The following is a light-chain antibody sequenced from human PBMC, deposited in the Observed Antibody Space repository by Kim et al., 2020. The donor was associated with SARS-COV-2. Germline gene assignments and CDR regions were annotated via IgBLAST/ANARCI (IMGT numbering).Light chain of an antibody. V-gene: IGLV1-40*01. J-gene: IGLJ2*01. Sequence: RVTVSCTGSSTNIGAGYDAHWYQQLPGTVPKHLICGKNNRPSGVPDRFSGSKSGASASLAITGLQAEDEADYYCHSYDNSLSGSVFGGGTQLTVL. CDR1: STNIGAGYD. CDR2: GKN. CDR3: HSYDNSLSGSV.